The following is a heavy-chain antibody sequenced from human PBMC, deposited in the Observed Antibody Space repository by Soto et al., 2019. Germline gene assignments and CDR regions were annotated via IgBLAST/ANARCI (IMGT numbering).Heavy chain of an antibody. Sequence: QVQLVQSGAEVKKPGASVKVSCKASGYTFTSYGISWVRQAPGQGLEWMGWISAYNGNTNYAQKLQGRVTMTTDTSTSKAYMELRSMRSDDTAVYYCARDLLSSSWDPLGGYWGQGTLVTVSS. CDR1: GYTFTSYG. CDR2: ISAYNGNT. CDR3: ARDLLSSSWDPLGGY. V-gene: IGHV1-18*01. D-gene: IGHD6-13*01. J-gene: IGHJ4*02.